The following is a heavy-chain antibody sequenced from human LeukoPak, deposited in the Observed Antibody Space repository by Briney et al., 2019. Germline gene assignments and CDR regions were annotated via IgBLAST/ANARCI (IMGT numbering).Heavy chain of an antibody. Sequence: SETLSLTCTVSGVSISSGGYYWSWIRQHPGKGLEWIGYIYYSGSTYYNPSLKSRVTISVDTSKNQFSLKLSSVTAADTAVYYCARELPGNNWFDPWGQGTLVTVSS. CDR1: GVSISSGGYY. CDR2: IYYSGST. V-gene: IGHV4-31*03. J-gene: IGHJ5*02. D-gene: IGHD3-10*01. CDR3: ARELPGNNWFDP.